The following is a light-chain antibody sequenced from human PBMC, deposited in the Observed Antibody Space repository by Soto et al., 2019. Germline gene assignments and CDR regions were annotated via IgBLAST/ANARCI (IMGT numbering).Light chain of an antibody. J-gene: IGKJ5*01. V-gene: IGKV1-9*01. Sequence: DIQMTQSPSTLSASVGDRVTITCRASRSISDWLAWYQQKPGKAPKLLIYAASTLHTGVPSRFSGSGSGTEFTLTISSLQPEDFATYYCQQLNSYLITFGQGTRLEIK. CDR1: RSISDW. CDR2: AAS. CDR3: QQLNSYLIT.